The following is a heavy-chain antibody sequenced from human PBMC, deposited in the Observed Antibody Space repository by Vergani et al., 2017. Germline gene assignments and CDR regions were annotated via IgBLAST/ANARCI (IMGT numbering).Heavy chain of an antibody. CDR2: INPNSGGT. CDR1: GYTFTGYY. V-gene: IGHV1-2*02. Sequence: QVQLVQSGAEVKKPGASVKVSCKASGYTFTGYYMHWVRQAPGQGLEWMGWINPNSGGTNYAQKFQGRVTMTRDTSISTAYMELSRLRSDDTDVYYCAMYGSGSYYSGVFGYWGQGTLVTVSS. J-gene: IGHJ4*02. D-gene: IGHD3-10*01. CDR3: AMYGSGSYYSGVFGY.